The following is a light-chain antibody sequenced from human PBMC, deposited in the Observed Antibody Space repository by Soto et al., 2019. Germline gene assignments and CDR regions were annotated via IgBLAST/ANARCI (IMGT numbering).Light chain of an antibody. CDR1: SSDVGGYNY. Sequence: QSALTQPASVSGSPGQSITISCTGTSSDVGGYNYVSWYQQHPGKAPKLMIYEVSNRPSGVSNRFSGSKSGNTASLTISGLQAEEEADYFCSSYTSSSPLVVFGGGTKLTVL. V-gene: IGLV2-14*01. CDR2: EVS. CDR3: SSYTSSSPLVV. J-gene: IGLJ2*01.